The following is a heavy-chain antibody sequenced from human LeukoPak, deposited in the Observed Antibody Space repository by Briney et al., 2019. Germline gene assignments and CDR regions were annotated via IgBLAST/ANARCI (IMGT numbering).Heavy chain of an antibody. J-gene: IGHJ3*02. D-gene: IGHD3-9*01. Sequence: PGGSLRLSCAASGFTVSGNYMSWVRQAPGKGLEWVSTIYSGDSTFYADSVKGRFTISRDNSRNTLYLQMNSLRAEDTAVYYCATLTVDNDIWGQGTMVTVSS. CDR1: GFTVSGNY. CDR3: ATLTVDNDI. V-gene: IGHV3-53*01. CDR2: IYSGDST.